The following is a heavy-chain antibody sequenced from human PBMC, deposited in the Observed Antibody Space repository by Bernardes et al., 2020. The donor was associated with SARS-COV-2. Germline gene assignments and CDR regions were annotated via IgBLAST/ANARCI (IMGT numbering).Heavy chain of an antibody. D-gene: IGHD6-6*01. J-gene: IGHJ6*02. CDR2: INPNSGGR. Sequence: ASVKVSCKASGYTFTGYYMHWVRQAPGQGLEWMGWINPNSGGRNYAQKFQGRVTMTRDTSISTAYMELSRLRSDDTAVYYCARDPWYSSSRGYYYYYGMDVWGHGTTVTVSS. V-gene: IGHV1-2*02. CDR1: GYTFTGYY. CDR3: ARDPWYSSSRGYYYYYGMDV.